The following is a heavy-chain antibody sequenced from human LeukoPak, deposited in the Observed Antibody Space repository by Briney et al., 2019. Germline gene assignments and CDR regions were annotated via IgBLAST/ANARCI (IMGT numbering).Heavy chain of an antibody. CDR2: ISSSGSTI. D-gene: IGHD3-10*02. CDR3: AELGITMIGGV. CDR1: GFSFSSYA. V-gene: IGHV3-48*03. J-gene: IGHJ6*04. Sequence: PGGSLRLSCTASGFSFSSYAMSWVRQAPGKGLEWVSYISSSGSTIYYADSVKGRFTISRDNAKNSLYLQMNSLRAEDTAVYYCAELGITMIGGVWGKGTTVTISS.